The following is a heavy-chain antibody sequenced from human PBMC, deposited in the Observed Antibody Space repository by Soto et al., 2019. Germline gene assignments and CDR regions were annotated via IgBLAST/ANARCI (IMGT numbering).Heavy chain of an antibody. CDR2: ISAYNGNT. Sequence: ASVKVSCKASGYTFTSNDISWVRQAPGQGLEWMGWISAYNGNTNYAQKLQGRVTMTTDTSTSTAYMELRSLRSDDTAVYYCARDTKWFGSSSWFDYWGQGTLVTVSS. D-gene: IGHD6-13*01. J-gene: IGHJ4*02. CDR3: ARDTKWFGSSSWFDY. V-gene: IGHV1-18*01. CDR1: GYTFTSND.